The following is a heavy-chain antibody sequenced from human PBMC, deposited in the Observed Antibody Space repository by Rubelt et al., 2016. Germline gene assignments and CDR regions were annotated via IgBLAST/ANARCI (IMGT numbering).Heavy chain of an antibody. D-gene: IGHD3-3*01. V-gene: IGHV1-69*01. CDR3: ASDTRTYGMDV. Sequence: WVGGIIPIFGTANYAQKFQGSVTITADESTSTAYMELSSLRSEDTAVYYCASDTRTYGMDVWGQGTTVTVSS. J-gene: IGHJ6*02. CDR2: IIPIFGTA.